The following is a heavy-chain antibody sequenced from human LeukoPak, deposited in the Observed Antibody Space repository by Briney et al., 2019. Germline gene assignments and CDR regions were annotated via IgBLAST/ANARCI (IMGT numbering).Heavy chain of an antibody. D-gene: IGHD2-21*01. Sequence: PGGSLRLSCAASGFTFSTYAMSWVRQAPGKGPEWVSSIGATDTYYAGSGRGRVTISRDNPKHTVYLHMDSLRAEDRAVYYCAKDWMSYNGVFDCFDFWGQGTQVTVSS. J-gene: IGHJ4*02. V-gene: IGHV3-23*01. CDR1: GFTFSTYA. CDR2: IGATDT. CDR3: AKDWMSYNGVFDCFDF.